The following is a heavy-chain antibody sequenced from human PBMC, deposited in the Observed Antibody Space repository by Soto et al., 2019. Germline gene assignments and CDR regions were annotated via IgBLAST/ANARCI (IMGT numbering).Heavy chain of an antibody. V-gene: IGHV4-39*01. CDR2: IYYSGRT. CDR3: ARQRTSVVTQAYFDV. D-gene: IGHD2-21*02. CDR1: GXAVNSRRYY. J-gene: IGHJ4*02. Sequence: XTLSLRCTVTGXAVNSRRYYWGWIRQPPGKGLEWIGSIYYSGRTYNNPSLRSRVSMSIDTSKEQFSLKLKSVPAADTALYFCARQRTSVVTQAYFDVWGPGSLATVSS.